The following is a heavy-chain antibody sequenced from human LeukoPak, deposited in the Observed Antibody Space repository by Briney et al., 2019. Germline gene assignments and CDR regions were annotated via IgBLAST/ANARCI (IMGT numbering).Heavy chain of an antibody. CDR3: ASTLYSSGWYYFDY. J-gene: IGHJ4*02. Sequence: SETLSLTCTVSGGSISSYYWSWIRQPPGKGLEWIGYIYYSGSTNYNPSLNSRVTISVDTSKNQFSLKLSSVTAADTAVYYCASTLYSSGWYYFDYWGQGTLVTVSS. CDR2: IYYSGST. CDR1: GGSISSYY. D-gene: IGHD6-19*01. V-gene: IGHV4-59*01.